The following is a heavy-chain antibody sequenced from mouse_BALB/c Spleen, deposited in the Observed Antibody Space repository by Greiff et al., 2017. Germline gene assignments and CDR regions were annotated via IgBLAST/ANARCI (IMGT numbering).Heavy chain of an antibody. J-gene: IGHJ4*01. V-gene: IGHV5-6-5*01. CDR2: ISSGGST. D-gene: IGHD2-14*01. CDR1: GFTFSSYA. CDR3: ARDRYDGAMDY. Sequence: EVKLVESGGGLVKPGGSLKLSCAASGFTFSSYAMSWVRQTPEKRLEWVASISSGGSTYYPDSVKGRFTISRDNARNILYLQMSSLRSEDTAMYYCARDRYDGAMDYWGQGTSVTVSS.